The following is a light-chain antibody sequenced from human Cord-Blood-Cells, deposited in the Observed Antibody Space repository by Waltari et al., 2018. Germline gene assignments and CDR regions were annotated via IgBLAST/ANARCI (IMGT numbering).Light chain of an antibody. Sequence: QSALTQPRSVSGSPGQSVTISCTGTSSDVGGYNYVSWYQQHPGKAPKLMIYDVSKRPSGVPDRFSGSKSRNTTSVTISGHQAEDEADYYCCSYAGSYTVVFGGGTKLTVL. J-gene: IGLJ2*01. CDR1: SSDVGGYNY. V-gene: IGLV2-11*01. CDR3: CSYAGSYTVV. CDR2: DVS.